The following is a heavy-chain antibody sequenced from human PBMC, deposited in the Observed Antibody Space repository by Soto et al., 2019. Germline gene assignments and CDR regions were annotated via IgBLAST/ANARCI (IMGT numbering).Heavy chain of an antibody. CDR3: ARETYYDYIWGSYRYTVFDY. Sequence: ASVKVSCKASGYTFTSYYMHWVRQAPGQGLEWMGIINPSGGSTSYAQKFQGRVTMTRDTSTSTVYMELSSLRSEDTAVYYCARETYYDYIWGSYRYTVFDYRGQGTLVTVSS. CDR2: INPSGGST. D-gene: IGHD3-16*02. V-gene: IGHV1-46*03. J-gene: IGHJ4*02. CDR1: GYTFTSYY.